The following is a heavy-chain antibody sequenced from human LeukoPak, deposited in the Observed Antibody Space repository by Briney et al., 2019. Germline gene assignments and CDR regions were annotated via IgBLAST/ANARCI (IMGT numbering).Heavy chain of an antibody. J-gene: IGHJ4*02. V-gene: IGHV3-21*01. D-gene: IGHD5/OR15-5a*01. CDR2: INNVASHI. Sequence: PGGSLRLSCAASGFTFSSSAMNWVRQAPGKGLEWVSSINNVASHIYYAHSVKSRFTISRDNAKNSLYLQMNSLSVEDTAVYYCARDPTQYLRYGHFDYWGQGTLVTVSS. CDR3: ARDPTQYLRYGHFDY. CDR1: GFTFSSSA.